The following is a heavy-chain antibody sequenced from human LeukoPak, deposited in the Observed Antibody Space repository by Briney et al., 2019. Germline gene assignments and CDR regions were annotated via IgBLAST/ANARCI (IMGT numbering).Heavy chain of an antibody. J-gene: IGHJ4*02. Sequence: SVKVSCKASGGTFSSYAISWVRQAPGQGLDWMGGIIPIFGTANYAQKFQGRVTITADESTSTAYMEPSSLRSEDTAVYYCARGVFGVVPDRYYFDYWGQGTLVTVSS. CDR1: GGTFSSYA. CDR2: IIPIFGTA. V-gene: IGHV1-69*01. D-gene: IGHD3-3*01. CDR3: ARGVFGVVPDRYYFDY.